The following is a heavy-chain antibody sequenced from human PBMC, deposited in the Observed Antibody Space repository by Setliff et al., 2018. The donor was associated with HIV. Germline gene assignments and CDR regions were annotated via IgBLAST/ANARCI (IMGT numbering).Heavy chain of an antibody. CDR2: INQDGRT. CDR3: AREKSITSAWYGGYYFDY. Sequence: SETLSLTCAVYGGSLSNYYWSWIRHTPGRGLEWIAEINQDGRTNYNPALKSRVLVSLDTSKNQCSLHLVSVTAADTAVYFCAREKSITSAWYGGYYFDYWGQGTTVTVSS. D-gene: IGHD3-3*01. CDR1: GGSLSNYY. J-gene: IGHJ4*02. V-gene: IGHV4-34*01.